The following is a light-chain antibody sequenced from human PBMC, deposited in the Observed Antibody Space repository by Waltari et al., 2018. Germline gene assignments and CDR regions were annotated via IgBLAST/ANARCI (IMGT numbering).Light chain of an antibody. Sequence: DIVMTQSPESLAVSLGGRATINCKSSESVLYSSNNKNHLAWYQQKPGQPPKLLLYWASTRKSGVPDRFSGSGSETDFTLTVTSLQAEDVAVYYCQQYYSTPLTFGGGTKVEIK. CDR2: WAS. V-gene: IGKV4-1*01. CDR3: QQYYSTPLT. CDR1: ESVLYSSNNKNH. J-gene: IGKJ4*01.